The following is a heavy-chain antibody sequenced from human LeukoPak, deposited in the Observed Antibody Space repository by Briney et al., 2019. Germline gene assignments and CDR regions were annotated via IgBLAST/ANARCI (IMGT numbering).Heavy chain of an antibody. CDR2: LYYSGST. D-gene: IGHD4-23*01. CDR3: ANSANYGGNSGFFDY. CDR1: GVSISSSSYY. J-gene: IGHJ4*02. V-gene: IGHV4-39*01. Sequence: PSETLSLTCTVSGVSISSSSYYWGWIRQPPGKGLEWIGSLYYSGSTHYNPSLKSRVTISVDTSKNQFSLKLSSVTAADTAVYYCANSANYGGNSGFFDYWGQGTLVTVSS.